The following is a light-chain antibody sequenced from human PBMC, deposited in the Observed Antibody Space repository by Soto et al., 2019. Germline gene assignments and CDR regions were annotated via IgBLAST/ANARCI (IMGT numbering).Light chain of an antibody. CDR2: AST. J-gene: IGLJ1*01. CDR3: SSYTGSSTPYV. Sequence: QSVLTQPPSVSGAPGQRVTISCSGNSSNIGAGFDVDWYQQLPGAAPKLLIYASTNRPSGVPDRFSGSKSDTSASLAITGLQTEDEADYYCSSYTGSSTPYVFGTGTKLTVL. V-gene: IGLV1-40*01. CDR1: SSNIGAGFD.